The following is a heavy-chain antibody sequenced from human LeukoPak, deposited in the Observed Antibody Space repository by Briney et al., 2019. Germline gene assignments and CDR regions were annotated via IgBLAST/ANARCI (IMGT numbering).Heavy chain of an antibody. J-gene: IGHJ6*03. CDR1: GYTLTSYG. CDR3: ARSTPNDYYYYYMDV. Sequence: ASVKVSCKASGYTLTSYGISWVRQAPGQGVEWMGWISAYNGNTNYAQKLQGRVTMTTDTSTSTAYMELRSLRSDDTAVYYCARSTPNDYYYYYMDVWGKGTTVTISS. CDR2: ISAYNGNT. V-gene: IGHV1-18*01.